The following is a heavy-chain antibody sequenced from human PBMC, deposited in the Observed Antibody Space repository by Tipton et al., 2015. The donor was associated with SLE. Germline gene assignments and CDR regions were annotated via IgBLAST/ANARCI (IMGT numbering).Heavy chain of an antibody. CDR3: AKNKGSASYYRPPFDY. J-gene: IGHJ4*02. D-gene: IGHD3-10*01. Sequence: SLRLSCAASGFTFGSYAMSWVRQAPGKGLEWVSGISGSGDTTFYADSVKGRFTISRDNSGNILYLQLNNMRAEDTAVYYCAKNKGSASYYRPPFDYWGQGTLVTVSS. V-gene: IGHV3-23*01. CDR2: ISGSGDTT. CDR1: GFTFGSYA.